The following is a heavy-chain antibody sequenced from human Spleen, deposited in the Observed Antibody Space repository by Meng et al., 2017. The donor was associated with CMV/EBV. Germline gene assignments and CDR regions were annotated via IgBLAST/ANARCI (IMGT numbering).Heavy chain of an antibody. V-gene: IGHV3-30*04. D-gene: IGHD1-14*01. CDR3: ARLRADVTCDYYYGMDV. J-gene: IGHJ6*02. CDR1: GFTVSSYA. Sequence: GGSLRLSCAASGFTVSSYAMHWGRQAPGKGMGRVAVISYDGSNKNYADSVKDRFTISRDNSKNTLYLQMNSLRADDTAVYYCARLRADVTCDYYYGMDVWGQGTTVTVSS. CDR2: ISYDGSNK.